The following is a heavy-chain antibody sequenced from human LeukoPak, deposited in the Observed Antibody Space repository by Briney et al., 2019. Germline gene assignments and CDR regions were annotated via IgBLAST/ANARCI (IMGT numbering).Heavy chain of an antibody. CDR2: IYYSGST. D-gene: IGHD2-21*02. CDR1: GGSISSYY. V-gene: IGHV4-59*01. J-gene: IGHJ4*02. CDR3: ARDPSHCGGDCYRYYFDY. Sequence: SETLSLTCTVSGGSISSYYWSWIRQPPGKGLEWIGYIYYSGSTNYNPSLKSRVTMSVDTSKNQFSLKLSSVTAAGTAVYYCARDPSHCGGDCYRYYFDYWGQGTLVTVSS.